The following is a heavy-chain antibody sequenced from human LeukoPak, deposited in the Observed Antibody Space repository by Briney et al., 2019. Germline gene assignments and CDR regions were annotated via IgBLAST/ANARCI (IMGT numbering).Heavy chain of an antibody. CDR1: GGSIYRHY. Sequence: SETLSLTCTVSGGSIYRHYWSWIRQPPGKGLEWFAYIYYDGSTNDNPSLKSRATISLDTSNTQFSLNLTFMTAADTAVYYCARGPGSYDSRGYYGGFDFWGQGIRVTVSS. D-gene: IGHD3-22*01. CDR2: IYYDGST. CDR3: ARGPGSYDSRGYYGGFDF. J-gene: IGHJ4*02. V-gene: IGHV4-59*11.